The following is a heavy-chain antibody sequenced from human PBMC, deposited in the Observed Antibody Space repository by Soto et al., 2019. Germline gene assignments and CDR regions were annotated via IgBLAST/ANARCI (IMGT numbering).Heavy chain of an antibody. CDR2: TYYRSKWYN. V-gene: IGHV6-1*01. D-gene: IGHD3-3*01. Sequence: SQTLLLTCAISGDSVSSNSAAWNWIRQSPSRGLEWLGRTYYRSKWYNDYAVSVKSRITINPDTSKNQFSLQLNSVTPEDTAVYYCARVRRITIFGVVIFDAFDIWGQGTMVTVSS. CDR1: GDSVSSNSAA. J-gene: IGHJ3*02. CDR3: ARVRRITIFGVVIFDAFDI.